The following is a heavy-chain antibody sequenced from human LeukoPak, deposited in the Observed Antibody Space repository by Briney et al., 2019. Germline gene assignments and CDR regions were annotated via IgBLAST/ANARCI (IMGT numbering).Heavy chain of an antibody. CDR2: IYYSGST. CDR1: GGSISNSDYY. CDR3: ARGGNCGSKWWYDS. J-gene: IGHJ5*01. D-gene: IGHD1-26*01. V-gene: IGHV4-39*07. Sequence: SETLSLPCTVSGGSISNSDYYWGWSRQPPGKGLEWIWSIYYSGSTYYNPSLKSRVTMSLDESKNQFSLELSSVTPADTAVYYCARGGNCGSKWWYDSWGRGNLVRVSS.